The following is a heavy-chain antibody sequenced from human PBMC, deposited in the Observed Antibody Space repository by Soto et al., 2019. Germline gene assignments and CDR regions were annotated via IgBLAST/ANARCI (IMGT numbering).Heavy chain of an antibody. Sequence: GGSLRLSCAASGFTFSSYAMSWARQAPGKGLEWVSAISGSGGSTYYADSVKGRFTISRDNSKNTLYLQMNSLRAEDTAVYYCAKVGLVLLWFGPFDYWGQGTLVTVSS. CDR2: ISGSGGST. CDR3: AKVGLVLLWFGPFDY. CDR1: GFTFSSYA. D-gene: IGHD3-10*01. J-gene: IGHJ4*02. V-gene: IGHV3-23*01.